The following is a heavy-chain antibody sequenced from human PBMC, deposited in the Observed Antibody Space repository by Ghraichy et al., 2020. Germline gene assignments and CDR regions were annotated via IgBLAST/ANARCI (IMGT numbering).Heavy chain of an antibody. CDR2: NYYSGST. CDR1: GVSISSSCYY. V-gene: IGHV4-39*01. J-gene: IGHJ4*02. D-gene: IGHD2-15*01. Sequence: SQTLSLTCNVSGVSISSSCYYWGWIPQPPGKGLEWSRSNYYSGSTYSNPALKSRVTISVDTSKNQFSLNLSSMTAADTAVYYCAGHGCSGGSCISPFDYWGQGTLVTVSS. CDR3: AGHGCSGGSCISPFDY.